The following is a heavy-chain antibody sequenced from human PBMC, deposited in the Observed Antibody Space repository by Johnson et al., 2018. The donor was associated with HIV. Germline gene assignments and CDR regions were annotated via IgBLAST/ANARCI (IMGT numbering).Heavy chain of an antibody. J-gene: IGHJ3*02. CDR2: ISYDGSDK. CDR1: GFTFSSYA. D-gene: IGHD6-6*01. CDR3: ARELLGSSSPDAFDI. V-gene: IGHV3-30*04. Sequence: QVQLVESGGGVVQPGRSLRLSCAASGFTFSSYAMHWVRQAPGKGLEWVAVISYDGSDKYYADSVKGRFTISRDNSNNTLYLQMNSLRPEDTALYYCARELLGSSSPDAFDIWGQGTMVTVSS.